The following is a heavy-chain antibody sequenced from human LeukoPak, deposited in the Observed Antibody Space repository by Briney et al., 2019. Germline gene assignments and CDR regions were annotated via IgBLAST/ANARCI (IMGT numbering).Heavy chain of an antibody. Sequence: GGSLRLSCAASGFTFDDYAMHWVRQAPGKGLEWVSGISWNSGSIGYADSVKGRFTISRDNAKNSLYLQMNSLRAEDTALYYCAKDSSAGVSAAGDYWGQGTLVTVSS. D-gene: IGHD6-13*01. V-gene: IGHV3-9*01. CDR2: ISWNSGSI. CDR1: GFTFDDYA. CDR3: AKDSSAGVSAAGDY. J-gene: IGHJ4*02.